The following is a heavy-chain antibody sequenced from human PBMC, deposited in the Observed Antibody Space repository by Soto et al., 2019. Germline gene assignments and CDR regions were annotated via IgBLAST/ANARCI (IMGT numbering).Heavy chain of an antibody. D-gene: IGHD3-16*02. CDR3: ARGGRSYDYVWGSYRPPPFDY. J-gene: IGHJ4*02. Sequence: SETLSLTCAVYGGSFSGYYWSWIRQPPGKGLEWIGEINHSGSTNYNPSLKSRVTISVDTSKNQFSLKLSSVTAADTAVYYCARGGRSYDYVWGSYRPPPFDYWGQGTLVTVSS. CDR2: INHSGST. V-gene: IGHV4-34*01. CDR1: GGSFSGYY.